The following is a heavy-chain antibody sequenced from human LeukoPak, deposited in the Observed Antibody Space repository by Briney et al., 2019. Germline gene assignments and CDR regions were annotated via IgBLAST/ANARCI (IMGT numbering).Heavy chain of an antibody. CDR2: ISSNGGST. V-gene: IGHV3-64D*06. CDR3: VKDHYYGSGSYYRGDY. CDR1: GFTFSSYA. D-gene: IGHD3-10*01. Sequence: GGSLRLSCSASGFTFSSYAMHWVRQAPGKGPEYVSAISSNGGSTYYADSVKGRFTMSRDNSKNTLYLQVSSLRAEDTAVYYCVKDHYYGSGSYYRGDYWGQGTLVTVSS. J-gene: IGHJ4*02.